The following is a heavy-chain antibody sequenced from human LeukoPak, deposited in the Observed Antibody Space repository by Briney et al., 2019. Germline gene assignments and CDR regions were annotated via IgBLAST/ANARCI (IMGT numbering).Heavy chain of an antibody. V-gene: IGHV4-59*01. D-gene: IGHD2-15*01. Sequence: SETLSLTCTDSGGSMNTYYWSWIRQPPGKGLEWIGYIYYSGSTNYNPSLKSRVTISVDTSKKQFSLKLSSVTAADTAVYYCARALRYCSGGSCHYDAFDIWGQGTMVTVSS. CDR3: ARALRYCSGGSCHYDAFDI. CDR2: IYYSGST. CDR1: GGSMNTYY. J-gene: IGHJ3*02.